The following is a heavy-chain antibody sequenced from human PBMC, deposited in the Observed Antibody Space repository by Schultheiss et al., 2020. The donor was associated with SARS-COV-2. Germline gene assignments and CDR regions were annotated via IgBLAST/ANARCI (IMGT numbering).Heavy chain of an antibody. CDR1: GGSFSGYS. V-gene: IGHV4-34*01. Sequence: SETLSLTCAVYGGSFSGYSWNWIRQTPGKGLEWIGEINHSGSTNYNPSLKSRVTISVDTSKNQFSLKLSSVTAADTAVYYCAATSGPYDYWGQGTLVTVSS. CDR3: AATSGPYDY. D-gene: IGHD2-15*01. CDR2: INHSGST. J-gene: IGHJ4*02.